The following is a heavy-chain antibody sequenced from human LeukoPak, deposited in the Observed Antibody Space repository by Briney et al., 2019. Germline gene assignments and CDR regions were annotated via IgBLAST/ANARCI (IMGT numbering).Heavy chain of an antibody. CDR1: GLTFSTYG. J-gene: IGHJ3*02. Sequence: GGSLRISCAASGLTFSTYGMTWVRQAPGKGLEWVSGISGSGDTTYYADSVKGRFTISRDNSKDTLYLQMNSLRAEDTDLYYCSKDPNGDYIGAFDMWGPGTLVTVSS. CDR2: ISGSGDTT. V-gene: IGHV3-23*01. D-gene: IGHD4-17*01. CDR3: SKDPNGDYIGAFDM.